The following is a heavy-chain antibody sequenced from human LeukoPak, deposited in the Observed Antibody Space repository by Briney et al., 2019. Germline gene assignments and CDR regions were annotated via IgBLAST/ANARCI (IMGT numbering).Heavy chain of an antibody. V-gene: IGHV3-21*01. J-gene: IGHJ4*02. CDR2: ISSSSSYI. D-gene: IGHD1-26*01. CDR1: GFTFSSYS. CDR3: ARGARGNYYFDY. Sequence: GGSLRLSCAASGFTFSSYSMNWVRQAPGKGLEWVSSISSSSSYIYYADSVKGRFTISRDNAKNSLYLQMNSLRAEDTAVYYCARGARGNYYFDYWGQGTLVTVSS.